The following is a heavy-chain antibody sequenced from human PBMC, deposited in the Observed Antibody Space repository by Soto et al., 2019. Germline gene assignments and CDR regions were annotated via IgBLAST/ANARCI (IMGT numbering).Heavy chain of an antibody. J-gene: IGHJ2*01. CDR1: GGSISSYY. CDR3: ARAGYDCSGGSCYLYWYFDL. V-gene: IGHV4-59*01. CDR2: IYYSGST. Sequence: QVQLQESGPGLVKPSETLSLTCTVSGGSISSYYWSWIRQPPGRGLEWIGYIYYSGSTNYNPSLKRGVTISAGTSKNQCSLKLSSVTAADTAVYYCARAGYDCSGGSCYLYWYFDLWGRGTLVTVSS. D-gene: IGHD2-15*01.